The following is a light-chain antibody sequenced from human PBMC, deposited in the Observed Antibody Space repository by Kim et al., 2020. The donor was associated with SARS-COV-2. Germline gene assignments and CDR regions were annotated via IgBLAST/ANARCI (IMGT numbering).Light chain of an antibody. J-gene: IGKJ5*01. Sequence: DIQLTKSPSFLSASVGDRVTITCRASQDISSYFAWYQQKPGRAPKLLIHAASTLQSGVPSRFSGSGSETEFTLTISSLQPEDFATYYCQQLNDYPITFGQGTRLEIK. V-gene: IGKV1-9*01. CDR3: QQLNDYPIT. CDR2: AAS. CDR1: QDISSY.